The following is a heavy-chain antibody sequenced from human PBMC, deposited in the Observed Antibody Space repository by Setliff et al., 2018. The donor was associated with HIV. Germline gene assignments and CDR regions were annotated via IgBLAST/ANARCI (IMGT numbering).Heavy chain of an antibody. V-gene: IGHV3-48*04. Sequence: GGSLRLSCAASELTFSNYAMTWVRQAPGKGLEWVAHIGSSNHGIHYTASVQGRFTVSRDNANNLLFLEMNNLRVEDTAVYYCASFFGCYGYWGHGTQVTVSS. CDR3: ASFFGCYGY. CDR2: IGSSNHGI. D-gene: IGHD2-2*01. CDR1: ELTFSNYA. J-gene: IGHJ4*01.